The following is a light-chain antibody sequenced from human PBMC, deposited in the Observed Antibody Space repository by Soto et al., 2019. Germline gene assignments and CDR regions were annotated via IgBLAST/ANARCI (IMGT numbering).Light chain of an antibody. J-gene: IGLJ2*01. CDR3: AAWDDSLHGPV. V-gene: IGLV1-44*01. CDR2: NTN. Sequence: QSVLTQPPSASGTPGQRVAIACSGSSSNVGINSVSWYQQFPGAAPKVLIYNTNQRPSGVPDRFSGSKSGTSASLAISGLQPEDEADYYCAAWDDSLHGPVFGGGTKLTVL. CDR1: SSNVGINS.